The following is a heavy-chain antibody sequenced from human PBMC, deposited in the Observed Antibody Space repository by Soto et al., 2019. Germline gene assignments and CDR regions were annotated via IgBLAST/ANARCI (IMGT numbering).Heavy chain of an antibody. CDR2: ISAYNDNT. D-gene: IGHD3-10*01. CDR3: GRDIYYYGSGSYYIDY. Sequence: ASVKVSCKASGYTFTSYGISWVRQAPGQGLEWMGWISAYNDNTKYAQKLQGRVTMTTDTSTSTAYMELRSLRSDDTAVYYCGRDIYYYGSGSYYIDYWGQGTLVTVSS. CDR1: GYTFTSYG. V-gene: IGHV1-18*01. J-gene: IGHJ4*02.